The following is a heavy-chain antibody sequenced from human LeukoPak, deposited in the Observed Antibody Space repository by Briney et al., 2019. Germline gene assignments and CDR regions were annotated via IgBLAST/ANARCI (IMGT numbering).Heavy chain of an antibody. J-gene: IGHJ4*02. D-gene: IGHD3-22*01. CDR1: GFNFNNYN. V-gene: IGHV3-48*04. CDR2: ITLSSSSI. Sequence: PGGSLRLSCAASGFNFNNYNMNWVRQAPGKGLEWVSYITLSSSSIYYADSVRGRFTISRDNAKNSLYLQVNRLRADDTAVYYCARDYAMMVDYWGQGTLVTVSS. CDR3: ARDYAMMVDY.